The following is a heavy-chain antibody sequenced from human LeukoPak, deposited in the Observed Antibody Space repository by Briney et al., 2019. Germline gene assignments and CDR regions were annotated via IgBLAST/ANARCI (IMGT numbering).Heavy chain of an antibody. CDR1: GFTLSTYS. D-gene: IGHD3-10*02. J-gene: IGHJ6*04. V-gene: IGHV3-48*04. CDR2: IGYRSSPI. Sequence: GGSLRLSCTASGFTLSTYSMNWVRQAPGKGLEWVSYIGYRSSPIHYADSVKGRFTISRDNAKNSLYLQMNSLRAEDTAVYYRAELGITMIGGVWGKGTTVTISS. CDR3: AELGITMIGGV.